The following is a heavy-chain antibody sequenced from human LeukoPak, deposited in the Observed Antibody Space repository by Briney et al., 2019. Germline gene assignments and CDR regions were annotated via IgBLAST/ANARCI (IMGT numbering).Heavy chain of an antibody. D-gene: IGHD3-16*02. CDR1: GYTFTGYY. CDR2: INPSSGGT. V-gene: IGHV1-2*02. J-gene: IGHJ4*02. Sequence: ASVKVSCKASGYTFTGYYMHWVRQAPGQGLEWMGWINPSSGGTNYAQKFQGRVTMTRDTSISTAYMELSRLRSDDTAVYYCARAARIMITFGGVIASRYWGQGTLVTVSS. CDR3: ARAARIMITFGGVIASRY.